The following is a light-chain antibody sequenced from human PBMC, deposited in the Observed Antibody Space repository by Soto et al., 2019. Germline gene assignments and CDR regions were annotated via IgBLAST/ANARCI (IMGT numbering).Light chain of an antibody. V-gene: IGKV1-39*01. J-gene: IGKJ5*01. CDR2: AAS. CDR1: QSISSY. Sequence: DIQMTQSTSSLSASVRDRVIITCRASQSISSYLNWYHQKPGKAPKLLIYAASSLQSGVPSRFSGSGSGTDFTLTISSLQPEDFATYYCQQSYSTSITFGQGTRLEVK. CDR3: QQSYSTSIT.